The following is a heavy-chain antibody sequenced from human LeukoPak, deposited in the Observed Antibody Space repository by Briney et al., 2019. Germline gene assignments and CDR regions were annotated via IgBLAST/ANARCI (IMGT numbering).Heavy chain of an antibody. J-gene: IGHJ4*02. CDR3: AKGLVPAAIRVVDY. CDR2: ISASGGST. Sequence: GGSLRLSCAASGFTFSSYAMSWVRQAPGKGLEWVSAISASGGSTYYADSVKGRFTISRDNSQNTLYLQVNSLRAEDTAVHYCAKGLVPAAIRVVDYWGQGTLVTVSS. D-gene: IGHD2-2*01. V-gene: IGHV3-23*01. CDR1: GFTFSSYA.